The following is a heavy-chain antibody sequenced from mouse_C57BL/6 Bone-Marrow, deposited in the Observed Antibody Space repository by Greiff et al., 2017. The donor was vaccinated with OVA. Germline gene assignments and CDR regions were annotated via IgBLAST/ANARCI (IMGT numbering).Heavy chain of an antibody. Sequence: EVQLQQSGPELVKPGASVKISCKASGYTFTDYYMNWVKQSHGKSLEWIGDVNPNNGGTSYNQKFKGKATLTVDKSSSTAYMELRSLTSEDSAVYYCARRGYGMDYWGQGTSVTVSS. J-gene: IGHJ4*01. CDR2: VNPNNGGT. CDR3: ARRGYGMDY. V-gene: IGHV1-26*01. CDR1: GYTFTDYY.